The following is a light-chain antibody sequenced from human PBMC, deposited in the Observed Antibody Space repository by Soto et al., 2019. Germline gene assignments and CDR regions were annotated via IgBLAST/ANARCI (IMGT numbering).Light chain of an antibody. CDR2: EVS. CDR1: SSDVGSYNL. CDR3: CSYADSSTYV. J-gene: IGLJ1*01. Sequence: QSVLTQPASVSGSPGQSITISCTGTSSDVGSYNLVSWYQQHPGKAPKLMIYEVSKRPSGVSNRFSASKSGNTASLTISGLQAEDEADYYCCSYADSSTYVFGTGTKLTVL. V-gene: IGLV2-23*02.